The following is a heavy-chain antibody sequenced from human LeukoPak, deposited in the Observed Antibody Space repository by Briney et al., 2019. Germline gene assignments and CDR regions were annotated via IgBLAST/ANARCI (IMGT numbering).Heavy chain of an antibody. D-gene: IGHD3-10*01. J-gene: IGHJ6*03. Sequence: ASVKVSCKTSGYTFTAYYLHWVRQAPGQGPEWMGWINPDSGGTNYAQRFQGRVTMTRDTSISTAFMELSSLRSDDTAVYYCARNYYTSGSPLYYYYYMDVWGKGTTVTVS. CDR1: GYTFTAYY. CDR2: INPDSGGT. V-gene: IGHV1-2*02. CDR3: ARNYYTSGSPLYYYYYMDV.